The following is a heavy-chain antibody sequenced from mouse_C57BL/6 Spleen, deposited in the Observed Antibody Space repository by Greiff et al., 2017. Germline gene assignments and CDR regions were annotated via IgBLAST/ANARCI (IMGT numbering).Heavy chain of an antibody. V-gene: IGHV5-6*01. Sequence: EVQVVESGGDLVKPGGSLKLSCAASGFTFSSYGMSWVRQTPDKRLEWVATISSGGSYTYYPDSVKGRFTISRDNAKNTLYLQMSSLKSEDTAMYYCARDDPYFDDWGQGTTLTVSS. CDR3: ARDDPYFDD. CDR1: GFTFSSYG. CDR2: ISSGGSYT. J-gene: IGHJ2*01. D-gene: IGHD2-12*01.